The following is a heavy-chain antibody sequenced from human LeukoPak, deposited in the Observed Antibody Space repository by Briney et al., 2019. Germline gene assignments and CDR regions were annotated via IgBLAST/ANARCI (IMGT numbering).Heavy chain of an antibody. CDR3: AGSLGYCTSNVCYLKY. D-gene: IGHD2-8*01. J-gene: IGHJ4*02. Sequence: GASVKVSCKASGYTFTGYYMHWVRQAPGQGLEWMGWINPNSGGTNYAQKFQGRVTMTRDTSISTAYMESRSLRPDDTAVYYCAGSLGYCTSNVCYLKYWGQGTLVTVSS. V-gene: IGHV1-2*02. CDR1: GYTFTGYY. CDR2: INPNSGGT.